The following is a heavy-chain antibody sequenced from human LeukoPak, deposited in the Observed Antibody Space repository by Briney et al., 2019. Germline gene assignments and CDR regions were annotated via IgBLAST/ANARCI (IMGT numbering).Heavy chain of an antibody. CDR2: ISGSGGST. Sequence: GGSLRLSCAASGFTFSSYAMNWVRQAPGKGLEWVSGISGSGGSTTYADSVEGRFTISRDNSNNTLYLQMNSLRAEDTAVYYCAKDARRDGYSFDYWGQGTLVTVSS. D-gene: IGHD5-24*01. V-gene: IGHV3-23*01. J-gene: IGHJ4*02. CDR3: AKDARRDGYSFDY. CDR1: GFTFSSYA.